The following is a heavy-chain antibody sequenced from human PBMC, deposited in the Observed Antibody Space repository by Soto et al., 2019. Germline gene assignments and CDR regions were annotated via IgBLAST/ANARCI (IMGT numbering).Heavy chain of an antibody. CDR3: VQSRCGGDCLQSYSSHSYYGLDV. D-gene: IGHD2-21*01. CDR1: GFSLSTTGVG. J-gene: IGHJ6*02. CDR2: IYWDDDK. V-gene: IGHV2-5*02. Sequence: QITLKESGPTLVKPTQTLTLTCTFSGFSLSTTGVGVGWIRQPPGKALEWLALIYWDDDKRYNPSLKSRLTITKDPSKNPVVLTMTNMDPVDTATYYCVQSRCGGDCLQSYSSHSYYGLDVWGQGTTVTVSS.